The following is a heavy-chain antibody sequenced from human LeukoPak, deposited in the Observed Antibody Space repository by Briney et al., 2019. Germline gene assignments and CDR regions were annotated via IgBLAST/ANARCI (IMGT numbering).Heavy chain of an antibody. V-gene: IGHV3-33*06. CDR2: IWFDRSKI. J-gene: IGHJ5*02. D-gene: IGHD2-2*02. Sequence: GGSLRLSCAASGLTLSNSGMHWVRQAPGKGLEWVAVIWFDRSKIYYADSVKGRFTISRDISKNTLFLQMNNVRAEDTAVYYCAKAGGDCTSSSCYSDWFNPWGQGTLVTVSS. CDR3: AKAGGDCTSSSCYSDWFNP. CDR1: GLTLSNSG.